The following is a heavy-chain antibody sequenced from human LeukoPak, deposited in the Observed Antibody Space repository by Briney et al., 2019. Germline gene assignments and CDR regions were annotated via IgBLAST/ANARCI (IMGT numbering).Heavy chain of an antibody. J-gene: IGHJ6*02. D-gene: IGHD3-10*01. CDR1: GGSISSGGYY. V-gene: IGHV4-31*03. CDR2: IYYSGST. Sequence: SETLSLTCTVSGGSISSGGYYWSWIRQHPGKGLEWIGYIYYSGSTYYNPSLKSRVTISVDTSKNQFSLKLSSVTAADTAVYYCARDRLWFGESKGVNRGTYYYGMDVWGQGTTVTVSS. CDR3: ARDRLWFGESKGVNRGTYYYGMDV.